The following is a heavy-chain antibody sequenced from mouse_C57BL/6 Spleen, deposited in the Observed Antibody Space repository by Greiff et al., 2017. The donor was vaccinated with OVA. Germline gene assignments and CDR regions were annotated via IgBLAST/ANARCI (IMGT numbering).Heavy chain of an antibody. CDR1: GYAFSSSW. D-gene: IGHD1-1*01. CDR3: AIDYYGSSYYAMDY. CDR2: IYPGDGDT. Sequence: QVQLHQSGPELVKPGASVKISCKASGYAFSSSWMNWVKQRPGKGLEWIGRIYPGDGDTNYNGKFKGKATLTADKSSSTAYMQLSSLTSEDSAVYICAIDYYGSSYYAMDYWGQGTSVTVSS. V-gene: IGHV1-82*01. J-gene: IGHJ4*01.